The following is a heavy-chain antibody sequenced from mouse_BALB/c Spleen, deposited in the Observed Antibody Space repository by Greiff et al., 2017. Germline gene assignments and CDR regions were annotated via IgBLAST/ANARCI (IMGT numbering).Heavy chain of an antibody. CDR1: GFSLTSYG. CDR2: IWAGGST. CDR3: ARDRGLGYYAMDY. Sequence: QVQLKESGPGLVAPSQSLSITCTVSGFSLTSYGVHWVRQPPGKGLEWLGVIWAGGSTNYNSALMSRLSISKDNSKSQVFLKMNSLQTDDTAMYYCARDRGLGYYAMDYWGQGTSVTVSS. D-gene: IGHD4-1*01. V-gene: IGHV2-9*02. J-gene: IGHJ4*01.